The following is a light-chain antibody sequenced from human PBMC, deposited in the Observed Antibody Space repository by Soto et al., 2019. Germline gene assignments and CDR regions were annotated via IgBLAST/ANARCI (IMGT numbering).Light chain of an antibody. V-gene: IGKV3-20*01. J-gene: IGKJ2*01. CDR3: QQYGSSPRT. CDR2: GVS. CDR1: QSVSSNF. Sequence: EIVLTQSPGTLSLSPGERATLSCRASQSVSSNFFAWYQQKPGQAPRLLIYGVSSRATGIPDRFSGSGSETDFTLTISRLEPEEFAIYYCQQYGSSPRTFGQGTKLEIK.